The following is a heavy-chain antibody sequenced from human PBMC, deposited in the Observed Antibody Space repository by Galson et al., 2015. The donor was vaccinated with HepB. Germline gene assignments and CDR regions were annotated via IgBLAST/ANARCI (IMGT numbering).Heavy chain of an antibody. CDR2: INPNSGGT. V-gene: IGHV1-2*02. D-gene: IGHD3-22*01. J-gene: IGHJ4*02. CDR3: ARDRDDGLGLLMYYFDY. Sequence: SVKVSCKASGYTFTGYYMHWVRQAPGQGLEWMGWINPNSGGTNYAQKFQGRVTMTRDTSISTAYMELSRLRSDDTAVYYCARDRDDGLGLLMYYFDYWGQGTLVTVSS. CDR1: GYTFTGYY.